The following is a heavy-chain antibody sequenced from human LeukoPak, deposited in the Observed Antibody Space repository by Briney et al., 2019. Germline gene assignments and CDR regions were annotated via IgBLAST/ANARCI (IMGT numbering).Heavy chain of an antibody. CDR1: GGSISSYY. D-gene: IGHD2-21*01. Sequence: SETLSLTCTVSGGSISSYYWSWIRQPPGKGLEWIGYIYTSGSTNYNPSLKSRVTISVDTSKNQFSLKLSSVTAAATAVYYCARLAYRRAPMWYYYYYMDVWGKGTTVTVSS. CDR2: IYTSGST. V-gene: IGHV4-4*09. J-gene: IGHJ6*03. CDR3: ARLAYRRAPMWYYYYYMDV.